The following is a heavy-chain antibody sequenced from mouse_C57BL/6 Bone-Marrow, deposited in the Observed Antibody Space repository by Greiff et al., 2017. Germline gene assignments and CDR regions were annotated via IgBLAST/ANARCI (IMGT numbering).Heavy chain of an antibody. D-gene: IGHD2-4*01. V-gene: IGHV5-2*01. CDR3: ARVYYDYDGDWYFDV. Sequence: EVQLQQSGGGLVQPGESLKLSCESNEYEFPSHDMSWVRKTPEKRLELVAAINSDGGSTYYPDTMERRFIISRDNTKKTLYLQMSSLRSEDTALYYCARVYYDYDGDWYFDVWGTGTTVTVSS. CDR1: EYEFPSHD. CDR2: INSDGGST. J-gene: IGHJ1*03.